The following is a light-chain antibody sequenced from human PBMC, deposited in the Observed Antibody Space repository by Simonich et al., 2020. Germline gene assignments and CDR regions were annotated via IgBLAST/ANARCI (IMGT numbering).Light chain of an antibody. CDR2: EDN. CDR3: QSYDSSNHVV. Sequence: NFMLTQPHSVSESPGKTVTISCTRSSGSIASNYVQWYQPRPGSAPTTLIYEDNHRPSGVPDRFSGSIDSSSNSASLTISGLKTEDEADYYCQSYDSSNHVVFGGGTKLTVL. CDR1: SGSIASNY. V-gene: IGLV6-57*03. J-gene: IGLJ2*01.